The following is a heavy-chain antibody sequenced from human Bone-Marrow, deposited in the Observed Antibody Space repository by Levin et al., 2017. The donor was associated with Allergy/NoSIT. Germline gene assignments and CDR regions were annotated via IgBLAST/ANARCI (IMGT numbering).Heavy chain of an antibody. V-gene: IGHV5-51*01. CDR1: GHSFNNYW. D-gene: IGHD6-19*01. CDR2: VYLDDSDT. Sequence: GGSLRLSCQGSGHSFNNYWVGWVRQKPGKGLEFIGIVYLDDSDTRYSPFFQGQVTISVDRSTNTAFLKWRSLQASDTAIYYCAGHPTRVAGTLGWFDPGGQGTQVTVS. J-gene: IGHJ5*02. CDR3: AGHPTRVAGTLGWFDP.